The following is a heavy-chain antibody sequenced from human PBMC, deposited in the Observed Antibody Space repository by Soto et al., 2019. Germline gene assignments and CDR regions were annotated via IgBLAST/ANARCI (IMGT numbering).Heavy chain of an antibody. CDR3: ARDLGYYDSSGYFDY. CDR1: GFTFSDYA. D-gene: IGHD3-22*01. CDR2: ISSSGSII. V-gene: IGHV3-11*01. J-gene: IGHJ4*02. Sequence: VQLVESGGGLVKPGGSLRLSCAASGFTFSDYAMSWIRQAPGKGLEWVSDISSSGSIIYDTDSVKGRFTISRDNAKNSLYLQMNSLRAEDTAVYYCARDLGYYDSSGYFDYWGQGTLVTVSS.